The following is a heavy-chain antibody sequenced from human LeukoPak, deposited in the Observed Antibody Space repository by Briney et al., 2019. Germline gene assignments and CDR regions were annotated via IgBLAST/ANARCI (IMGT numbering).Heavy chain of an antibody. CDR3: ARDGALTIFGVVMDV. CDR1: GFTFSSYG. D-gene: IGHD3-3*01. V-gene: IGHV3-33*01. J-gene: IGHJ6*02. Sequence: EGSLRLSCAASGFTFSSYGMHWVRQAPGKGLEWVAVIWYDGSNKYYADSVKGRFTISRDNSKNTLYLQMNSLRAEDTAVYYCARDGALTIFGVVMDVWGQGTTVTVSS. CDR2: IWYDGSNK.